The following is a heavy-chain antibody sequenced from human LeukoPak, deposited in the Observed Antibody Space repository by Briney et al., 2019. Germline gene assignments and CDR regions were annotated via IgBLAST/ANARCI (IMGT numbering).Heavy chain of an antibody. CDR2: IYYSGST. D-gene: IGHD7-27*01. J-gene: IGHJ3*02. V-gene: IGHV4-30-4*01. Sequence: SETLSLTCTVSGGSISSGDYYWNWIRQPPGKGLEWIGYIYYSGSTYYNPSLKSRVTISVDTSKNQFSLKLSSVTAADTAVYYCAREGWGRAFDIWGQGTMVTVSS. CDR3: AREGWGRAFDI. CDR1: GGSISSGDYY.